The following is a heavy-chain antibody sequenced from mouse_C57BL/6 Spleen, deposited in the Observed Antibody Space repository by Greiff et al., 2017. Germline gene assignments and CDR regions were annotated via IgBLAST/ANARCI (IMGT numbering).Heavy chain of an antibody. CDR3: ARGESTTDVFAY. V-gene: IGHV2-3*01. J-gene: IGHJ3*01. CDR1: GFSLTSYG. D-gene: IGHD2-14*01. CDR2: IWGDGST. Sequence: VQRVESGPGLVAPSQSLSITCTVSGFSLTSYGVSWVRQPPGKGLEWLGVIWGDGSTNYHSALISRLSISTDNSKSQVFLKLNSLRTDDTATYYCARGESTTDVFAYWGQGTLVTVSA.